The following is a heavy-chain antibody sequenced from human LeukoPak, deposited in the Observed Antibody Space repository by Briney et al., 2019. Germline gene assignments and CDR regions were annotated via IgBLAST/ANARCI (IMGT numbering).Heavy chain of an antibody. CDR1: GLTFSSYS. CDR2: ISSSSSYI. Sequence: GGSLRLSCAASGLTFSSYSMNWVRQAPGKGLEWVSSISSSSSYIYYADSVKGRFTISRDNAKNSLYLQMNSLRAEDTAVYYCARGSLVRGGGFDYWGQGTLVTVSS. V-gene: IGHV3-21*01. J-gene: IGHJ4*02. CDR3: ARGSLVRGGGFDY. D-gene: IGHD3-10*01.